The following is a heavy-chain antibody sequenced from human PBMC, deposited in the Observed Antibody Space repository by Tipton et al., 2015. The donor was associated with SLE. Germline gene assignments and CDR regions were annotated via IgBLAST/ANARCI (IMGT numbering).Heavy chain of an antibody. D-gene: IGHD4-23*01. CDR2: IYYSGST. CDR1: GGSISSHY. Sequence: TLSLTCTVSGGSISSHYWSWIRQPPGKGLEWIGYIYYSGSTNYNPSLKSRVTISVDTSKNQFSLKLSSVTAADTAVYYCARNKATPDYWGQGTLVTVSS. CDR3: ARNKATPDY. J-gene: IGHJ4*02. V-gene: IGHV4-59*11.